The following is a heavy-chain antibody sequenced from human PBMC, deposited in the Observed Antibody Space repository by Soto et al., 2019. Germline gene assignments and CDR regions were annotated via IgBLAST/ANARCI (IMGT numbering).Heavy chain of an antibody. V-gene: IGHV1-69*06. CDR3: ASVSAYCGGDCYRLYYGMDV. CDR2: IIPIFGTA. J-gene: IGHJ6*02. Sequence: ASVKVSCKASGGTFSSYSISWVRQAPGQGLEWMGGIIPIFGTANYAQKFQGRVTITADKSTSTAYMELSSLRSEDTAVYYCASVSAYCGGDCYRLYYGMDVWGQGTTVTVSS. D-gene: IGHD2-21*02. CDR1: GGTFSSYS.